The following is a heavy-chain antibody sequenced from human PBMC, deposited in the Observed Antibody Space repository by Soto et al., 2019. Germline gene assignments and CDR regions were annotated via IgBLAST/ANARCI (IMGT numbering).Heavy chain of an antibody. CDR1: GFTVSSNY. V-gene: IGHV3-7*01. CDR2: IKQDGSEK. D-gene: IGHD6-13*01. CDR3: AREGSS. J-gene: IGHJ4*02. Sequence: PGGSLRLSCAASGFTVSSNYMSWVRQAPGKGLEWVANIKQDGSEKYYVDSVKGRFTISRDNAKNSLYLQMNSLRAEDTAVYYCAREGSSGGKGTLVTVSS.